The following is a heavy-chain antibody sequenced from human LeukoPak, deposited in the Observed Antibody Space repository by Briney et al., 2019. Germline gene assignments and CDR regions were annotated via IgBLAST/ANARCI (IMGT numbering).Heavy chain of an antibody. CDR1: GGSFSGYY. CDR2: INHSGST. J-gene: IGHJ4*02. Sequence: PSETLSLTCAVYGGSFSGYYWSWIRQPPGKGLEWIGEINHSGSTNYNPSLKSRVTISVDTSKNQFSLKLSSVTAADTAVYYCARGLGIASGWYRVYYFDHWGQGTLVTVSS. CDR3: ARGLGIASGWYRVYYFDH. D-gene: IGHD6-19*01. V-gene: IGHV4-34*01.